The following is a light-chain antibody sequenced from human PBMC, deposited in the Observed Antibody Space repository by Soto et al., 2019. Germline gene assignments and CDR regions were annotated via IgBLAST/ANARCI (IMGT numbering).Light chain of an antibody. CDR1: QSVSGN. Sequence: ERVMTQSPVTLSVSPGERATLSCRASQSVSGNLAWYQQKPGQAPRLLIYGVSARATGIPARFSGSGFGTEFTLTISSLQSEDFALYYCQQYNFWPETFCQGTKVDI. V-gene: IGKV3-15*01. J-gene: IGKJ1*01. CDR2: GVS. CDR3: QQYNFWPET.